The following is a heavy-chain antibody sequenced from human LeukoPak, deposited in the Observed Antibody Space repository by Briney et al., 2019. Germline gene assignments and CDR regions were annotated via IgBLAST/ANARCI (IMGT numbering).Heavy chain of an antibody. Sequence: ASVKVSCKASDYSFTSYDINWVRQAPGQGLEWMGWISPYNENTNYARKFQARVTMTTDTSTSTAYMELRSLRSDDTAVYYCASCHCTNGVCYGECEYFQHWGQGTLVTVSS. D-gene: IGHD2-8*01. CDR2: ISPYNENT. J-gene: IGHJ1*01. V-gene: IGHV1-18*01. CDR3: ASCHCTNGVCYGECEYFQH. CDR1: DYSFTSYD.